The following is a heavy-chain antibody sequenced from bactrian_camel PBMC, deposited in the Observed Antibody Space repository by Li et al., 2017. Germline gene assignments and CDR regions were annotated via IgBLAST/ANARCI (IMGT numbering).Heavy chain of an antibody. CDR3: ATKAFSVSRISELKY. Sequence: QLVESGGGLVQPGGSLRLSCAASGFTFSSYGMSWVRQAPGKGLEWESSIHSNGTRTYYADSVKGRFTVSRDSAKNVVYLQMNSLKSEDTALYYCATKAFSVSRISELKYWGQGTQVTVS. V-gene: IGHV3-2*01. CDR1: GFTFSSYG. CDR2: IHSNGTRT. J-gene: IGHJ4*01.